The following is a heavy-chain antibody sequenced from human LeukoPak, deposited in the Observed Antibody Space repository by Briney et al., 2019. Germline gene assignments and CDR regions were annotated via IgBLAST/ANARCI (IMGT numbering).Heavy chain of an antibody. D-gene: IGHD1-14*01. CDR3: AKADHTLYYFDY. Sequence: GGSLRLSCAASGFTFSSYAMSWVRQAPGKGLEWVSTISGSGSSTYYADSVKGRFTISRDNSKNALFLQMSSLKVADTAVYYCAKADHTLYYFDYWGQRTLVTVSS. CDR1: GFTFSSYA. J-gene: IGHJ4*02. CDR2: ISGSGSST. V-gene: IGHV3-23*01.